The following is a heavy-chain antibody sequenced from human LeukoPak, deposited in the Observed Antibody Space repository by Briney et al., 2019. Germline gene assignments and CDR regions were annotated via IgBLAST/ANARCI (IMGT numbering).Heavy chain of an antibody. CDR2: ISSSGSTI. V-gene: IGHV3-48*03. CDR1: GFTFSSYE. CDR3: ARVPDDAFDI. J-gene: IGHJ3*02. Sequence: PGGSLRLSCAASGFTFSSYEMNWVRQAPGKGLEWVSYISSSGSTIYYADSVKGRFTISRDNAKNSLYLQMNSLRAEDTAVYYCARVPDDAFDIWGQGTMVTVSS. D-gene: IGHD1-14*01.